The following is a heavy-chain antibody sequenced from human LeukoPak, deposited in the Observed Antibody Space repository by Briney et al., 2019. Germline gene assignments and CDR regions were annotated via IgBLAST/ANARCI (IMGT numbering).Heavy chain of an antibody. CDR1: GYIFTSYY. CDR2: VYPSAGTS. V-gene: IGHV1-46*03. Sequence: GASVKVSCKASGYIFTSYYKHWVRQAPGQGLEWLGVVYPSAGTSDPAQRFRARITLSDDTSTSTAYMELRSLKSEDTAIYFCVREYHGGYFDFWGQGTLVTVSS. J-gene: IGHJ4*02. CDR3: VREYHGGYFDF. D-gene: IGHD3-16*01.